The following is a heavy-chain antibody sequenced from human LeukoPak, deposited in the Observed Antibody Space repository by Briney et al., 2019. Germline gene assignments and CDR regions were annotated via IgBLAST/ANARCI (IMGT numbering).Heavy chain of an antibody. D-gene: IGHD3-3*01. CDR2: ISSSSSTI. CDR3: ARASYDFWSGLDY. V-gene: IGHV3-48*01. CDR1: GFTFSSYS. Sequence: GGSLRLSCAASGFTFSSYSMNWVRQAPGKGLEWVSYISSSSSTIYYADSVKGRFTISRDNAKNSLYLQMNSLRAEDTAVYYCARASYDFWSGLDYWDQGTLVTVSS. J-gene: IGHJ4*02.